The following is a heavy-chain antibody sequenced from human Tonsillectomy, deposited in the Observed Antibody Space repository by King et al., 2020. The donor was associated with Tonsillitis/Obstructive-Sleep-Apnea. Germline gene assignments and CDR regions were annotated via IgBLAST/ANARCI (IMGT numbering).Heavy chain of an antibody. J-gene: IGHJ6*02. CDR1: GYTFTGYY. V-gene: IGHV1-2*02. Sequence: VQLVESGAEVKKPGASVKVSCKASGYTFTGYYMHWVRLAPGHGLEWMGWINPNSGATNYAQEFQDRVTMTRDTSINIAYMEVSRLRSDDTAVYYCAKGEVPMIIDKCGLDVWGQGTTVTVSS. CDR2: INPNSGAT. CDR3: AKGEVPMIIDKCGLDV. D-gene: IGHD3-22*01.